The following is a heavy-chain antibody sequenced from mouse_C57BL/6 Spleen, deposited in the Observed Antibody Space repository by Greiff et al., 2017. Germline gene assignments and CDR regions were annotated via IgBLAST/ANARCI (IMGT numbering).Heavy chain of an antibody. D-gene: IGHD3-3*01. V-gene: IGHV10-1*01. CDR2: IRSKSNNYAT. CDR3: VRQGTGYAMDY. CDR1: GFSFNTYA. J-gene: IGHJ4*01. Sequence: EVKLVESGGGLVQPKGSLKLSCAASGFSFNTYAMNWVRQAPGKGLEWVVRIRSKSNNYATYYADSVKDRFTISRDDSESMLYLQMNNLKTEDTAMYYCVRQGTGYAMDYWGQGTSVTVSS.